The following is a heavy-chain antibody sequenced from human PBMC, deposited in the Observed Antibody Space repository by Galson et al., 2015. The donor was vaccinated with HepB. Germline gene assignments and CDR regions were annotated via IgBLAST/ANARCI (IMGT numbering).Heavy chain of an antibody. D-gene: IGHD2-2*01. J-gene: IGHJ6*02. CDR2: IYYSGST. V-gene: IGHV4-59*01. CDR3: ARDAGYCSSTSCFNYYYYGMDV. Sequence: ETLSLTCTVSGGSISSYYWSWIRQPPGKGLEWIGYIYYSGSTNYNPSLKSRVTISVDTSKNQFSLKLSSVTAADTAVYYCARDAGYCSSTSCFNYYYYGMDVWGQGTTVTVSS. CDR1: GGSISSYY.